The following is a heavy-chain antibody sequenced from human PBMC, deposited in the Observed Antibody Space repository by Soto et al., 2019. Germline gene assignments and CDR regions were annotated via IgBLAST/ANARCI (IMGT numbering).Heavy chain of an antibody. V-gene: IGHV3-15*07. D-gene: IGHD3-16*01. CDR3: TTDTVCDY. CDR2: IKSIPDGGTA. CDR1: GFTFSKTW. J-gene: IGHJ4*02. Sequence: EVQLVESGGGLVKPGGSLRLSCAASGFTFSKTWMNWARQAPGKGPEWVGRIKSIPDGGTADYAAPLKGRFTISRDDSRDTLFLQMNSLKTEDTAVYYCTTDTVCDYWGQGALVTVSS.